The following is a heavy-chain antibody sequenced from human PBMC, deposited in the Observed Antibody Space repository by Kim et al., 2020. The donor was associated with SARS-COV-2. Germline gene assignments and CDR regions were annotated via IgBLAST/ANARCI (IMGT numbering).Heavy chain of an antibody. Sequence: GGSLRLSCAASGFTFDDYAMHWVRQAPGKGLEWVSGISWNSGSIGSADAVKVQFTISRDNAKNSLYLQMNSLRAEGTALYYCARTAPPGEAFDIWGQGTMVPVSS. J-gene: IGHJ3*02. CDR1: GFTFDDYA. D-gene: IGHD2-21*02. V-gene: IGHV3-9*01. CDR2: ISWNSGSI. CDR3: ARTAPPGEAFDI.